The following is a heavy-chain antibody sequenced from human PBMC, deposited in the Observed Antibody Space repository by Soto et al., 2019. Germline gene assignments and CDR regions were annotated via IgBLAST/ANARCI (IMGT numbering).Heavy chain of an antibody. D-gene: IGHD4-17*01. J-gene: IGHJ4*02. CDR3: ARIGRRRWGDY. Sequence: EVQLVESGGGLVQPGGSLRLSCAASGFTFSSYSMNWVRQAPGKGLEWVSYISSSSSTIYYADSVKGRFTISRDNAKNSLYLQMNSLRAEDWAVYYCARIGRRRWGDYWGQGTLVTVSS. V-gene: IGHV3-48*01. CDR2: ISSSSSTI. CDR1: GFTFSSYS.